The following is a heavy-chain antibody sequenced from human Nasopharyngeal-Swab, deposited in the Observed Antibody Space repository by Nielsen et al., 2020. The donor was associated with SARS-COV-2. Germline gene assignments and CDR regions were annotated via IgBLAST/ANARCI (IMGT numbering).Heavy chain of an antibody. CDR2: IDPSGGST. Sequence: SVKVSCKASGYTFTSYYMHWVRQAPGQGLEWMGIIDPSGGSTSYAQKFQGRVTMTRDTSTSTVYMELSSLRSEDTAVYHCARDSKEYGSGRPYYYGMDVWGQGTTVTVSS. V-gene: IGHV1-46*01. CDR3: ARDSKEYGSGRPYYYGMDV. CDR1: GYTFTSYY. D-gene: IGHD3-10*01. J-gene: IGHJ6*02.